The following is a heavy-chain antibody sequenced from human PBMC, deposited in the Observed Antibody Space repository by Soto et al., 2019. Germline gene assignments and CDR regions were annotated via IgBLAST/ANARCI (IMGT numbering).Heavy chain of an antibody. D-gene: IGHD6-13*01. Sequence: ASVTVSCKASGYTFPSYDINWVRQATGQGLEWMGWMNPNRGNTGYAQKFQGRVTMTRNTSISTAYMELSSLRSEDTAVYYCTIGTAAGSETPYFDYWGQGTLVTVSS. CDR2: MNPNRGNT. CDR3: TIGTAAGSETPYFDY. CDR1: GYTFPSYD. J-gene: IGHJ4*02. V-gene: IGHV1-8*01.